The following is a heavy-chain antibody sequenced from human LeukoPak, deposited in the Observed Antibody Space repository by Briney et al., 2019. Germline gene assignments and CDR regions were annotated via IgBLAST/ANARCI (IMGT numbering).Heavy chain of an antibody. D-gene: IGHD3-22*01. CDR3: ARLLDNDISGDPDTFDV. CDR1: GGSLSGHY. Sequence: SETLSLTCTVSGGSLSGHYWSWIRQPRGKRLEWIGHVSYTGRTKYNPSLQSRVTISIDTSKSQFSLKLTSVASADTAVYSCARLLDNDISGDPDTFDVWGQGTTVIVSS. CDR2: VSYTGRT. V-gene: IGHV4-59*11. J-gene: IGHJ3*01.